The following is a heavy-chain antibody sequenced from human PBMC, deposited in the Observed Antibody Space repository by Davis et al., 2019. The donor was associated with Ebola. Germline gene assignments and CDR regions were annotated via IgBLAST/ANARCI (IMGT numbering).Heavy chain of an antibody. CDR1: GFTFSSYW. D-gene: IGHD2-15*01. CDR3: ARAPLEYCSGGSCSI. V-gene: IGHV3-7*01. Sequence: GESLKISCAASGFTFSSYWMSWVRQAPGKGLEWVANIKQDGSEKYYVDSVKGRFTISRDNAKNSLYLQMNSLRAEDTAVYYCARAPLEYCSGGSCSIWGQGTMVTVSS. J-gene: IGHJ3*02. CDR2: IKQDGSEK.